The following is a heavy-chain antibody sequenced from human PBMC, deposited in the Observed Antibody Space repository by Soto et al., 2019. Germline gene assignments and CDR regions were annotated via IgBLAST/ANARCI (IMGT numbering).Heavy chain of an antibody. CDR3: ARHVTGVVMLYYFDY. CDR2: IYYSGST. Sequence: PSETLSLTCTVSGGSISSSSYYWGWIRQPPGKGLEWIGSIYYSGSTYYNPSLKSRVTISVDTSKNQFSLKLSSVTAADTAVYYCARHVTGVVMLYYFDYWGQGTLVTVSS. D-gene: IGHD3-3*01. V-gene: IGHV4-39*01. J-gene: IGHJ4*02. CDR1: GGSISSSSYY.